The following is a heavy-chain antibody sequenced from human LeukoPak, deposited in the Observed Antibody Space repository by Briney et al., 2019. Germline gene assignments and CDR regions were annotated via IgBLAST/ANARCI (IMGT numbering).Heavy chain of an antibody. J-gene: IGHJ2*01. CDR1: GYSISSGYY. D-gene: IGHD1-20*01. CDR2: IYHSGST. V-gene: IGHV4-38-2*01. CDR3: ARTSLITGTHWYFDL. Sequence: PSETLSLTCAVSGYSISSGYYWGWIRQPPGKGLEWIGSIYHSGSTYYNPSLKSRVTISVDTSNDQFSLKLSSVTAVDTAVYYCARTSLITGTHWYFDLWGRGTLVTVSS.